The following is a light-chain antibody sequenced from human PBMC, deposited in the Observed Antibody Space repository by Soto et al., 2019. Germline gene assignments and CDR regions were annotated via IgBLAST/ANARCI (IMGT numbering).Light chain of an antibody. CDR3: SSYTSSSTLGV. CDR2: DVS. V-gene: IGLV2-14*01. J-gene: IGLJ1*01. CDR1: SSDVGGYNY. Sequence: QSVLTQPASVSGSPGQSITISCTGTSSDVGGYNYVSWYQQHPGKAPKLMIYDVSNRPSGVSNRFSGSKSGNTASLTISGLQAEDEADYYCSSYTSSSTLGVFGTGTKVTGL.